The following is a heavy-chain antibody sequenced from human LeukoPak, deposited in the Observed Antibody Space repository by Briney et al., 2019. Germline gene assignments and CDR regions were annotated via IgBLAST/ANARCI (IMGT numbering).Heavy chain of an antibody. V-gene: IGHV4-38-2*01. Sequence: SVTLSLTCAVSGYSISSGYYWGWIRQPPGKGLEWIGSIYHSGSTYYNPSLKSRVTISVDTSKNQFSLKLSSVTAADTAVYYCARTPYCGGDCYSPPYFDYWGQGTLVTVSS. CDR1: GYSISSGYY. J-gene: IGHJ4*02. D-gene: IGHD2-21*01. CDR2: IYHSGST. CDR3: ARTPYCGGDCYSPPYFDY.